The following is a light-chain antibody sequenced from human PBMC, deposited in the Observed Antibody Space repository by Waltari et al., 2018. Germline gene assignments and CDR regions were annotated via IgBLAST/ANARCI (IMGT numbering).Light chain of an antibody. CDR1: QSINTW. CDR2: KAS. Sequence: DIPMTQSPSTLSASVGDTVRITCRASQSINTWVAWYQQKPGEAPKLLIYKASRLESGVPSRFSGSSSGTDFTLTINTLQPDDSATYYCQQYHRYSTFGQGTKLEIK. J-gene: IGKJ2*01. V-gene: IGKV1-5*03. CDR3: QQYHRYST.